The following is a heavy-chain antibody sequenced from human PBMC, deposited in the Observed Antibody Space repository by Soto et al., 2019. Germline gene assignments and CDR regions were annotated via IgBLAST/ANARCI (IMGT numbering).Heavy chain of an antibody. CDR2: LNPNSGNT. CDR1: GYTFTSDD. Sequence: QVQLVQSGAEVKKPGASVKVSCKASGYTFTSDDINWVRQATGQGLEWMGWLNPNSGNTGYAQKFQGRVTMTRNTSISTAYMELSSLRSEDTAVYYCAPLGYCSGGSCPHLIDYWGQGTLVTVSS. J-gene: IGHJ4*02. CDR3: APLGYCSGGSCPHLIDY. D-gene: IGHD2-15*01. V-gene: IGHV1-8*01.